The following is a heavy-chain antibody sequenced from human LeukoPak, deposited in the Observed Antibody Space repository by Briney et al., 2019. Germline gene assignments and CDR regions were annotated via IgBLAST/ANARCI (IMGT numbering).Heavy chain of an antibody. J-gene: IGHJ5*02. CDR3: ARDVGILLRIWFDP. D-gene: IGHD3-22*01. CDR2: INPSGGST. Sequence: SVKVSCKASGYTFTSYYMHWVPQAPGQGLEWIGIINPSGGSTSYAQKFQGRVTMTRDTSTSTVYMELSSLRSGDTSVYYCARDVGILLRIWFDPWGQGTLVTVSS. CDR1: GYTFTSYY. V-gene: IGHV1-46*01.